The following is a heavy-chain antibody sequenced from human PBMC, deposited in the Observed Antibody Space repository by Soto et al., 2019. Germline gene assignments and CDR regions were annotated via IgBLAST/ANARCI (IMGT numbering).Heavy chain of an antibody. J-gene: IGHJ4*02. Sequence: QITLKESGPPLVKPTQTLTLTCTFSGFSLNTNAVGVAWIRQPPGKALEWLALLYWDDDKRYSPSLKSRLTITPDTSKNQVVLTMTNMDPEDTATYYCAHRRVRDSSGENFDSWGQGTLVTVSS. D-gene: IGHD6-19*01. CDR2: LYWDDDK. CDR3: AHRRVRDSSGENFDS. CDR1: GFSLNTNAVG. V-gene: IGHV2-5*02.